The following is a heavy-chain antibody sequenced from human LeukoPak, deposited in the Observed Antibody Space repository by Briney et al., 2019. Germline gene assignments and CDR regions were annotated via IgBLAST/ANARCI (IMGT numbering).Heavy chain of an antibody. CDR1: GGSIGSYY. CDR2: IYYSGST. J-gene: IGHJ4*02. V-gene: IGHV4-59*01. CDR3: ARNFDY. Sequence: SETLSLTCSDSGGSIGSYYWSWIRQPPGKGLEWIGYIYYSGSTNYNPSLKSRVTISVDTSKNQFSLKLSSVTAADTAVYYCARNFDYWGQGTLVTVSS.